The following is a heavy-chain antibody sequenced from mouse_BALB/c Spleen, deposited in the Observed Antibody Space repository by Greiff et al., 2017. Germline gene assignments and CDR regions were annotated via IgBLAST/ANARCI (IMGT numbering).Heavy chain of an antibody. CDR3: ARKGIYYDYPFAY. D-gene: IGHD2-4*01. CDR2: INPNNGGT. V-gene: IGHV1-18*01. J-gene: IGHJ3*01. Sequence: EVQRVESGPELVKPGASVKISCKTSGYTFTEYTMHWVKQSHGKSLEWIGGINPNNGGTSYNQKFKGKATLTVDKSSSTAYMELRSLTSEDSAVYYCARKGIYYDYPFAYWGQGTLVTVSA. CDR1: GYTFTEYT.